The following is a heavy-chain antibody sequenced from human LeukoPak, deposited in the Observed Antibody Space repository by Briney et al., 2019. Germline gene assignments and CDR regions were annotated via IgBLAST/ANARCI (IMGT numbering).Heavy chain of an antibody. J-gene: IGHJ6*02. CDR3: ARCILTGYCAYGMDV. CDR2: IWYDGSNK. CDR1: GFTFSSYG. Sequence: GGSLRLSCAASGFTFSSYGIHWVRQAPGKGLEWVAVIWYDGSNKYYADSVKGRFTISRDNSKNTLYLQMNSLRAEDTAVYYCARCILTGYCAYGMDVWGQGTTVTVSS. D-gene: IGHD3-9*01. V-gene: IGHV3-33*01.